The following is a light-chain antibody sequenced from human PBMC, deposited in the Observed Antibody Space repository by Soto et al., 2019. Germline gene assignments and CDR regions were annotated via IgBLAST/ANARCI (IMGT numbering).Light chain of an antibody. CDR1: QSVSSY. V-gene: IGKV3-11*01. Sequence: EIVLTQSPATLSLSPGERATLSCRASQSVSSYLAWYQQKPGQAPRLLIYDASNMATGIPARFSGSGSGTDFTLTISSLEPEDFAVYYCQQRSNWPRLFTFGPGTKVDIK. CDR3: QQRSNWPRLFT. CDR2: DAS. J-gene: IGKJ3*01.